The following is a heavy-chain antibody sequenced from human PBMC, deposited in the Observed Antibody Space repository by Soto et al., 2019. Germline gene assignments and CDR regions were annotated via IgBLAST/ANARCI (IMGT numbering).Heavy chain of an antibody. V-gene: IGHV3-23*01. J-gene: IGHJ6*02. CDR2: ISGSGGST. D-gene: IGHD5-18*01. Sequence: SRAAYGFPFSSYAISWVRQAPGQGLEWFSAISGSGGSTYYADSVKGRFTISRDNSKHTLYLQMNSLRAEDTAVYYCAKDGGYSYGYYYYYGMDVWGQGTTVTVSS. CDR3: AKDGGYSYGYYYYYGMDV. CDR1: GFPFSSYA.